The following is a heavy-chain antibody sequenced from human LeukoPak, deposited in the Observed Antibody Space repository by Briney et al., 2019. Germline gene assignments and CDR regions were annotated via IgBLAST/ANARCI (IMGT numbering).Heavy chain of an antibody. Sequence: GSLRLSCAASGFTFSSYAMSWVRQAPGKGLEWVSAISGSGGSTYYADSVKGRFTISRDNSKNTLYLQMNSLRAEDTAVYYCAKDNYYYGSGSVFDYRGQGTLVTVSS. D-gene: IGHD3-10*01. CDR3: AKDNYYYGSGSVFDY. CDR1: GFTFSSYA. V-gene: IGHV3-23*01. J-gene: IGHJ4*02. CDR2: ISGSGGST.